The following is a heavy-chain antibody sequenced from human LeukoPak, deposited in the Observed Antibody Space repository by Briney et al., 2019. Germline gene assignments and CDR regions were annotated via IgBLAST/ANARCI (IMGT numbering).Heavy chain of an antibody. CDR3: GGSSSYYYMDV. CDR1: GGSLSSTSYY. CDR2: IYYSGST. V-gene: IGHV4-39*01. D-gene: IGHD2-2*01. Sequence: SETLSLTCIVSGGSLSSTSYYWGWLRQPPGKGLEWIGSIYYSGSTYYNPSLKSRVTISVDTSKNQFSLKLSSVTAADTAVYYCGGSSSYYYMDVWGKGTTVTISS. J-gene: IGHJ6*03.